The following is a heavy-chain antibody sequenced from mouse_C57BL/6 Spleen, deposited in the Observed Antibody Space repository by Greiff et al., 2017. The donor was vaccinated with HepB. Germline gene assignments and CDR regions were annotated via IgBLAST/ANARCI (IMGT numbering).Heavy chain of an antibody. CDR2: IDPSDSYT. V-gene: IGHV1-69*01. D-gene: IGHD2-1*01. Sequence: VQLQQPGAELVMPGASVKLSCKASGYTFTSYWMHWVKQRPGQGLEWIGEIDPSDSYTNYNQKFKGKSTLTVDKSSSTAYMQLSSLTSEDSAVYYCARGGNYGDYYAMGYWGQGTSVTVSS. CDR3: ARGGNYGDYYAMGY. CDR1: GYTFTSYW. J-gene: IGHJ4*01.